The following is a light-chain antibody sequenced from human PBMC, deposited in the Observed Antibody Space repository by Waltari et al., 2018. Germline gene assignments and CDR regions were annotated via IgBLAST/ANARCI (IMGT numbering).Light chain of an antibody. J-gene: IGKJ1*01. V-gene: IGKV1-17*01. CDR2: AAS. CDR3: LQHNSYPWT. Sequence: DIQMTQSPSSPSASVGDRVTITGRASQGIRIDLGWFQQKPGKAPKRLIYAASSLQSGVPSRFSGSGSGTEFTLTISSLQPEDFATYYCLQHNSYPWTFGQGTKVEIK. CDR1: QGIRID.